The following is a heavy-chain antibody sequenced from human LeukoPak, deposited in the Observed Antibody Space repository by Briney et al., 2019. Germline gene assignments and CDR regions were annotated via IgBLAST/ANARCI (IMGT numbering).Heavy chain of an antibody. V-gene: IGHV3-53*01. CDR2: VVGGGST. Sequence: GGSLRLSCAASGITVSSNYMSWVRQGPGKGLEWVSTVVGGGSTYYADSLKGRFSISRDNSKNTMYLQMNSLSAEDTAVYYCAKMGRYGGSADLHWGQGTLVTVSS. CDR1: GITVSSNY. J-gene: IGHJ4*02. CDR3: AKMGRYGGSADLH. D-gene: IGHD1-26*01.